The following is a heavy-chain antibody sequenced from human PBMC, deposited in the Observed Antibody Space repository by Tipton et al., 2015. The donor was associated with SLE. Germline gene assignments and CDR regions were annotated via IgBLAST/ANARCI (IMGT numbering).Heavy chain of an antibody. V-gene: IGHV4-59*11. Sequence: TLSLTCTVSGGSITSHYWSWIGQPPGKGLEWIGFIHYGGSPYYNPSLKSRVTISIDTSKKQFSLRVNSVTAADTAVYYCAGSLRYFDWRDAFDVWGQGTMVIVSS. CDR2: IHYGGSP. J-gene: IGHJ3*01. CDR1: GGSITSHY. D-gene: IGHD3-9*01. CDR3: AGSLRYFDWRDAFDV.